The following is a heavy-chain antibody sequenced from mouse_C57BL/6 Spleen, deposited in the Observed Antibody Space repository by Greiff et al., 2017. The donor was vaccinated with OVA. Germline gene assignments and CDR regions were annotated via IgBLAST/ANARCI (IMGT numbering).Heavy chain of an antibody. CDR3: ARSTAQVYFGY. D-gene: IGHD3-2*02. J-gene: IGHJ2*01. CDR2: IYPGDGDT. Sequence: QVQLQQSGPELVKPGASVKISCKASGYAFSSSWMNWVKQRPGKGLEWIGRIYPGDGDTNYNGKFKGKATLTADKSSSTAYMQLSSLTSEDSAVYFCARSTAQVYFGYWGQGTTLTVSS. V-gene: IGHV1-82*01. CDR1: GYAFSSSW.